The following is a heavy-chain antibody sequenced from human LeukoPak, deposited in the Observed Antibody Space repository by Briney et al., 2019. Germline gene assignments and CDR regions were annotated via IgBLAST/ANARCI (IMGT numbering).Heavy chain of an antibody. J-gene: IGHJ4*02. V-gene: IGHV3-23*01. D-gene: IGHD3-10*01. CDR3: VKVMSRSYDD. CDR2: ISSSGYNT. CDR1: GVTFSGYG. Sequence: GGSLRLSCVASGVTFSGYGMRWGRQTPGKGGGLVSVISSSGYNTYYAAFVHGPFTVSTDNSNNTLILQMNSLRAEDTAVYYCVKVMSRSYDDWGQGTLVTVSS.